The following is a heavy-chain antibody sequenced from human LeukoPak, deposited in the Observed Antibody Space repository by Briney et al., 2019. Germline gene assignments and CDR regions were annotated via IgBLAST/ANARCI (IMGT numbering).Heavy chain of an antibody. CDR2: ISSSSSYI. CDR1: GFTFSSYS. CDR3: AKDALPPYYYGSGSANGMDV. Sequence: SGGSLRLSCAASGFTFSSYSMNWVRQAPGKGLEWVSSISSSSSYIYYADSVKGRFTISRDNSKNTLYLQMNSLRAEDTAVYYCAKDALPPYYYGSGSANGMDVWGQGTTVTVSS. V-gene: IGHV3-21*04. J-gene: IGHJ6*02. D-gene: IGHD3-10*01.